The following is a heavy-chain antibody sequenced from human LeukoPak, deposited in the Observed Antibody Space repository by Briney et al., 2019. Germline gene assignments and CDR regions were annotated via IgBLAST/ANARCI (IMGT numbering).Heavy chain of an antibody. CDR3: VRYHVDASRESAFDI. CDR2: ISSRGTTI. CDR1: EFSINTYE. V-gene: IGHV3-48*03. D-gene: IGHD3-10*01. J-gene: IGHJ3*02. Sequence: GGSLRLSCEASEFSINTYEMNWVRQAPGKGLEWVSYISSRGTTIYYADSVKGRFTISRDDARNSFYLQMNSLRVEDTAIYYCVRYHVDASRESAFDIWGQGSMVTVSP.